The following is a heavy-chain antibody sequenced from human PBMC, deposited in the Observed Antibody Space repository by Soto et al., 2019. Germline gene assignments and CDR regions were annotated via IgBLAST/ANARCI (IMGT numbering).Heavy chain of an antibody. D-gene: IGHD4-17*01. V-gene: IGHV1-69*02. J-gene: IGHJ6*02. CDR2: IIPILGIA. Sequence: SVKVSCKASGGTFSSYTISWVRQAPGQGLEWMGRIIPILGIANYAQKFQGRVTITADKSTSTAYMELSSLRSEDTAVYYCARVGVIDYVVYALLHYYYGVDVWGQGTTVTVSS. CDR1: GGTFSSYT. CDR3: ARVGVIDYVVYALLHYYYGVDV.